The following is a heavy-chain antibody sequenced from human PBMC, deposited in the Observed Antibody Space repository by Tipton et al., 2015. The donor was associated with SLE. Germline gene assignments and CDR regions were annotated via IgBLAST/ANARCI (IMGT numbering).Heavy chain of an antibody. V-gene: IGHV4-39*07. CDR2: IYYSGST. D-gene: IGHD3-10*01. CDR3: ARDYYGSGFDAFDI. Sequence: TLSLTCTVSGGSISSSSYYWGWIRQPPGKGLEWIGSIYYSGSTYYNPSLKSRVTISVDTSKNQFSLRLSSVTAAVTAVYYCARDYYGSGFDAFDIWGQGTMVTVSS. J-gene: IGHJ3*02. CDR1: GGSISSSSYY.